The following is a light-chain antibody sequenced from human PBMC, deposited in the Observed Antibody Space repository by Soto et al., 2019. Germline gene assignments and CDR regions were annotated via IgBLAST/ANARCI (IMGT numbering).Light chain of an antibody. V-gene: IGKV3D-15*01. Sequence: EIVRTQAPATLCVSPGETASLTCRASQSAGNFLAWYQQKPGQAPRLLIYYISTRATGIPARFSGSGSETEFTLTINSLQSEDSAVYYCQQHNQWPITFGQGTRLEIK. CDR2: YIS. J-gene: IGKJ5*01. CDR3: QQHNQWPIT. CDR1: QSAGNF.